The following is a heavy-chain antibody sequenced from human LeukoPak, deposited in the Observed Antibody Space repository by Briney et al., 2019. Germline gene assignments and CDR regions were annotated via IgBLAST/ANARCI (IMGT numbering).Heavy chain of an antibody. CDR1: GGSISSYY. V-gene: IGHV4-59*01. CDR2: IYYSGST. D-gene: IGHD3-3*01. J-gene: IGHJ1*01. Sequence: PSETLSLTCTVSGGSISSYYWSWIRQLPGKGLEWIGYIYYSGSTNYNPSLKSRVTISVDTSKNQFSLKLSSVTAADTAVYYCARFPYYDFWSGYHTGSEVQHWGQGTLVTVSS. CDR3: ARFPYYDFWSGYHTGSEVQH.